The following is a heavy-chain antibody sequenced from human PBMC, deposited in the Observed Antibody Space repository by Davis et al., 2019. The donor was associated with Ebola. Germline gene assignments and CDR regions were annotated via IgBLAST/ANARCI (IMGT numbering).Heavy chain of an antibody. D-gene: IGHD3-3*01. CDR3: ARCAGDFWSGYYNYYYYGMDV. CDR1: GDTFSSYA. V-gene: IGHV1-69*13. CDR2: IIPIFGTA. Sequence: AASVKVSCKASGDTFSSYAISWVRQAPGQGLEWMGGIIPIFGTANYAQKFQGRVTITADESTSTAYMELSSLRSEDTAVYYCARCAGDFWSGYYNYYYYGMDVWGKGTTVTVSS. J-gene: IGHJ6*04.